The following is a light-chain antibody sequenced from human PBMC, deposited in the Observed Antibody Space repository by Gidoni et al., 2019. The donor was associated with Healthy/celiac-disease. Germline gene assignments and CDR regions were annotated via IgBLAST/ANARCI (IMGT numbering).Light chain of an antibody. Sequence: EIVMTQSPPPLSVSPGERATISSRANQSVSSNLACYQQTPGEAPRLLSYGASTRATGIPARFSGSGSGTDFTLTISSMQSEDCAVYYCQKDNNGYNFGQGTKLEIK. J-gene: IGKJ2*01. CDR2: GAS. CDR1: QSVSSN. CDR3: QKDNNGYN. V-gene: IGKV3-15*01.